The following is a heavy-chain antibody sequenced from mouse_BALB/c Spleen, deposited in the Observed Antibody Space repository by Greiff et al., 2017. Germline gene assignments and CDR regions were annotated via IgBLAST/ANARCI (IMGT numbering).Heavy chain of an antibody. CDR2: INPSTGYT. D-gene: IGHD2-3*01. CDR1: GYTFTSYW. Sequence: VQLQESGAELAKPGASVKMSCKASGYTFTSYWMHWVKQRPGQGLEWIGYINPSTGYTEYNQKFKDKATLTADKSSSTAYMQLSSLTSEDSAVYYSARSRGMGLYYYAMDYWGQGTSVTVSS. J-gene: IGHJ4*01. CDR3: ARSRGMGLYYYAMDY. V-gene: IGHV1-7*01.